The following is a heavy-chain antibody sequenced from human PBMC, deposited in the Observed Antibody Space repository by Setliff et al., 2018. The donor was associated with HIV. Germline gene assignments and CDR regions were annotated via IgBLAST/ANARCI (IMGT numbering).Heavy chain of an antibody. V-gene: IGHV1-18*01. CDR3: ARGVPADAYAFDI. Sequence: ASVKVSCKASSYSFTSYGFTWVRQAPGRGLEWMGWISAHNGHTDYAQKFQDRVTMSTDTSTTTAFMELRSLISDDTAVYYCARGVPADAYAFDIWGQGTLVTVSS. D-gene: IGHD2-2*01. CDR1: SYSFTSYG. CDR2: ISAHNGHT. J-gene: IGHJ3*02.